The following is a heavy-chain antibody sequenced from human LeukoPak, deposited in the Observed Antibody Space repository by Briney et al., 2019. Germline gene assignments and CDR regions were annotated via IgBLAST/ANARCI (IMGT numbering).Heavy chain of an antibody. CDR3: ARVGYFASGYFYNDRGGFDY. D-gene: IGHD3-10*01. CDR2: VYYSGST. V-gene: IGHV4-59*01. CDR1: GGSISNYY. Sequence: SETLSLTCTVSGGSISNYYWSWVRQPPGKGLEWIGYVYYSGSTNYNPSLRSRVTISVDTSKNQFSLKLSSVTAADTAVYYCARVGYFASGYFYNDRGGFDYWGQGTLVTVSS. J-gene: IGHJ4*02.